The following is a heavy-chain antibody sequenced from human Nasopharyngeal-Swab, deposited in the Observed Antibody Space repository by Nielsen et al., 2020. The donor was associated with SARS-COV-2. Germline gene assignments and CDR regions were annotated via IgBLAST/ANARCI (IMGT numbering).Heavy chain of an antibody. CDR3: ARGGLLVAAGHNWFDP. CDR1: GFTFSSYW. Sequence: ESLKISCAASGFTFSSYWMSWVRQAPGKGLEWIGEINHSGSTNYNPSLKSRVTISVDTSKNQFSLKLSSVTAADTAVYYCARGGLLVAAGHNWFDPWGQGTLVTVSS. J-gene: IGHJ5*02. V-gene: IGHV4-34*01. D-gene: IGHD6-13*01. CDR2: INHSGST.